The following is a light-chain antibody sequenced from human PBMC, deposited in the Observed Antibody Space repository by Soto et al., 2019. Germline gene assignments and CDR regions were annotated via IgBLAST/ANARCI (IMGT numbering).Light chain of an antibody. J-gene: IGLJ1*01. V-gene: IGLV2-14*01. CDR1: SRDIGYYNY. CDR2: EVR. Sequence: QSALTQPASVSGSPGQSITISCTGTSRDIGYYNYVSWYQQHPGKAPKLIIYEVRNRPSGVSNRFSGSKSGNTASLSISGLQAEDEAEYFCSSYTSSSAYVFGPGTQLTVL. CDR3: SSYTSSSAYV.